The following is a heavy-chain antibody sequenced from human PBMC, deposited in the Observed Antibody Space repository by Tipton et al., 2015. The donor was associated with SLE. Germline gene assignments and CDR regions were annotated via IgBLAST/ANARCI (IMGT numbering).Heavy chain of an antibody. D-gene: IGHD3-22*01. CDR1: GEALDAYY. Sequence: GEALDAYYWTWIRQPPGKGLEWIGQVYYTGNTNYNPSLKSRVTISVDRSQNQFSLRLISVTAADTATYYCARSYLDDRRPRYYYMDVWGKGTTVTVSS. V-gene: IGHV4-59*01. CDR2: VYYTGNT. J-gene: IGHJ6*03. CDR3: ARSYLDDRRPRYYYMDV.